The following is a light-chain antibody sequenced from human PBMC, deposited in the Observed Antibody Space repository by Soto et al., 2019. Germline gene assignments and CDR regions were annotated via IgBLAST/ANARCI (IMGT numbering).Light chain of an antibody. CDR3: LQHNAYPST. CDR2: AAS. CDR1: QDIRND. J-gene: IGKJ1*01. Sequence: DLPMTQSPSSLSASVGDRVIITCRASQDIRNDVGWYQQKPGKPPKRLIYAASTLQSGVPSRFSGSGSGTEFTFTISSLQPEDFAVYYCLQHNAYPSTFGQGTKVEIK. V-gene: IGKV1-17*01.